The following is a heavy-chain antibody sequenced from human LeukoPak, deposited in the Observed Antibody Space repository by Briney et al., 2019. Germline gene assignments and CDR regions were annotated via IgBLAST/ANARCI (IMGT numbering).Heavy chain of an antibody. CDR3: ARGGDAFGYSSSWFDY. CDR1: GFTVSSNY. D-gene: IGHD6-13*01. CDR2: IYSGGST. J-gene: IGHJ4*02. Sequence: GGSLRLSCAASGFTVSSNYMSWVRQAPGKGLEWVSVIYSGGSTYYADSVKGRFTISRDNSKNTLYLQMNSLRAEDTDVYYCARGGDAFGYSSSWFDYWGQGTLVTVSS. V-gene: IGHV3-53*01.